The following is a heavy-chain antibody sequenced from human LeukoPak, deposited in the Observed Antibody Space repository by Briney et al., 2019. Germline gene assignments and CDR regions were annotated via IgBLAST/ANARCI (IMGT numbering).Heavy chain of an antibody. CDR2: INSRVSTT. CDR3: AKVDFDYGDS. V-gene: IGHV3-48*03. D-gene: IGHD3-9*01. Sequence: GGSLGLSCAASGFTFSSYEMNWVRQAPGKGLEWVSYINSRVSTTYYADSVKGRFTISRDNAKSSLYLQMNSLRVEDTAVYYCAKVDFDYGDSWGQGTLVTVSS. J-gene: IGHJ4*02. CDR1: GFTFSSYE.